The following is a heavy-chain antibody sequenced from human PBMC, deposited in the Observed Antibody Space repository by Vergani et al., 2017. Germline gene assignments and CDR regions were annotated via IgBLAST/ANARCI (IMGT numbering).Heavy chain of an antibody. CDR2: ITISSSAE. D-gene: IGHD3-10*01. Sequence: EVQLVESGGGLVQPGGSLRLSCAASGFTFSSYNMNWVRQAPGKGLEWVSYITISSSAEYYADSVKGRFTISRDNAKNSLYLQMNSLRAEDTALYYCAKAVRGYYYGMDDWGQGTTVTVSS. V-gene: IGHV3-48*04. CDR3: AKAVRGYYYGMDD. J-gene: IGHJ6*02. CDR1: GFTFSSYN.